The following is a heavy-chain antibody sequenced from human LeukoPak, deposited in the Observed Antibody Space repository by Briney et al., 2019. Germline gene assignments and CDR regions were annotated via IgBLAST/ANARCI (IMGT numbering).Heavy chain of an antibody. D-gene: IGHD4-11*01. CDR2: IHTKGTT. CDR3: ARAGYSNYGYTYYFYYMDV. V-gene: IGHV4-4*07. J-gene: IGHJ6*03. Sequence: PSETLSLTCTVSTDSMYGYYWSWIRQPAGKGLEWIGRIHTKGTTNYNPSLKSRVTMSLDMSKNLFSLNLRSVTAADTAVYYCARAGYSNYGYTYYFYYMDVWGQGTTVTVSS. CDR1: TDSMYGYY.